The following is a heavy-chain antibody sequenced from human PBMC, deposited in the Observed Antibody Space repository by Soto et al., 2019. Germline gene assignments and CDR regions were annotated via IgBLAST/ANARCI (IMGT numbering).Heavy chain of an antibody. Sequence: PGGSLGLASAASGFTLYSYWMDWVRQAPGKGLVWVSRINSDGSSTSYADSVKGRFTISRDNAKNPLYLQMNSLRAEDTAVYYCAREPAYFCTRGVCPDFDYWGQGTLVTSP. D-gene: IGHD2-8*02. V-gene: IGHV3-74*01. CDR2: INSDGSST. CDR3: AREPAYFCTRGVCPDFDY. CDR1: GFTLYSYW. J-gene: IGHJ4*02.